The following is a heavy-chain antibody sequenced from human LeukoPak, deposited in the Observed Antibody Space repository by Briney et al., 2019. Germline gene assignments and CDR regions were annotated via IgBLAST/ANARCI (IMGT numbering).Heavy chain of an antibody. CDR1: GFTFSSYD. CDR2: IGTAGDT. V-gene: IGHV3-13*01. D-gene: IGHD2-15*01. Sequence: GGSLRLSCAASGFTFSSYDMHWVRQATGKGLEWVSAIGTAGDTYYPGSVKGRFTISRENAKNSLYLQMNSLRAGDTAVYYCARGRYCSGGSCFSGKYYWGQGTLVTVSS. CDR3: ARGRYCSGGSCFSGKYY. J-gene: IGHJ4*02.